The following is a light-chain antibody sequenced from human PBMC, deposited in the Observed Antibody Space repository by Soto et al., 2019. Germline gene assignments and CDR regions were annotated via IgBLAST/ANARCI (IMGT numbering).Light chain of an antibody. CDR1: QSVSSSY. V-gene: IGKV3-20*01. CDR3: QQYGSTPRT. Sequence: ESVLTQSPGTLSLSPGERATLSCRASQSVSSSYVSCHQQKPGHAPRLLIYGASNSATGTPDRISGSESATDFTITSSRLEPEDIAVYYCQQYGSTPRTFGGGTKVEIK. J-gene: IGKJ4*01. CDR2: GAS.